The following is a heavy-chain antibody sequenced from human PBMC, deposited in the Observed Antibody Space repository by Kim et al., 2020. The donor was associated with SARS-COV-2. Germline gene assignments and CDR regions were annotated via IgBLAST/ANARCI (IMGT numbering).Heavy chain of an antibody. Sequence: YADSVTGRFTISRDNSKNSLYLQMNSLRTEDTALYYCAKVKAAAGSFDYWGQGTLVTVSS. J-gene: IGHJ4*02. CDR3: AKVKAAAGSFDY. V-gene: IGHV3-43*01. D-gene: IGHD6-13*01.